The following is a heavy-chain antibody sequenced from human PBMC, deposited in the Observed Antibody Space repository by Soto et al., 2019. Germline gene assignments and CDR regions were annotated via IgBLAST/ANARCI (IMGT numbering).Heavy chain of an antibody. J-gene: IGHJ6*02. CDR2: IIPILGTA. CDR1: GGTFSSYA. Sequence: SVKVSCKASGGTFSSYAISWVRQAPGQGLEWMGGIIPILGTANYAQKFQGRVTITADESTSTAYMELSSLRSEDTAVYYCARQLLRFLEWSPTMDVWGQGTTVTVSS. CDR3: ARQLLRFLEWSPTMDV. D-gene: IGHD3-3*01. V-gene: IGHV1-69*13.